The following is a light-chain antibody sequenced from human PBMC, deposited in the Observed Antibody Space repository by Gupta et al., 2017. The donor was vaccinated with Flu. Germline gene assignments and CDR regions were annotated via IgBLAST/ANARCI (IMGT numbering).Light chain of an antibody. CDR3: SSYSSSSSLIV. CDR2: EVS. J-gene: IGLJ2*01. Sequence: QSALPQPASVSGSPGQSITISCTGSSSDIGYYSYVSWYQHYPGKAPKLIIYEVSNRPSGVSNRFSGSKSGITASLTIXGXQAEDEXDYYCSSYSSSSSLIVFGGGTKLTVL. V-gene: IGLV2-14*01. CDR1: SSDIGYYSY.